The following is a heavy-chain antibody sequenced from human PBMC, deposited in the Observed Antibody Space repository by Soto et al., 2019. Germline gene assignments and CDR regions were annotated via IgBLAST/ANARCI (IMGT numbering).Heavy chain of an antibody. CDR2: IYYSGST. V-gene: IGHV4-59*12. CDR1: GGSISSYY. J-gene: IGHJ6*02. D-gene: IGHD6-6*01. Sequence: SETLSLTCTVSGGSISSYYWSWIRQHPGKGLEWIGYIYYSGSTNYNPSLKSRVTMSVDTSKNQFSLKLSSVTAADTAVYYCARDRPIAAPSGYYGMDVWGQGTTVTVSS. CDR3: ARDRPIAAPSGYYGMDV.